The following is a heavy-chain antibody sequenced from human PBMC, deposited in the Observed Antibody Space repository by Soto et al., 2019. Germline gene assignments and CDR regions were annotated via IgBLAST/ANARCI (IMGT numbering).Heavy chain of an antibody. Sequence: VQLVESGGGVVQPGRSLRLSCAASGFTFSSYGMHWVRQAPGRGLEWVAVISYDGSYKYYADSVKGRFTISRDNSKNTLYLQMNSLRAEDTAVYYCAKWNGGFDYWGQGTLVTVSS. CDR2: ISYDGSYK. CDR1: GFTFSSYG. CDR3: AKWNGGFDY. J-gene: IGHJ4*02. V-gene: IGHV3-30*18. D-gene: IGHD3-16*01.